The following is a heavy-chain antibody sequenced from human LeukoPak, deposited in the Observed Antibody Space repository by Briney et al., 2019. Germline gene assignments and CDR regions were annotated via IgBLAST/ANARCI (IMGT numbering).Heavy chain of an antibody. Sequence: GGSLGLSCAASGLIVSDVWMSWVRQAPGKGLEWLGSIKQGSNGGTKDYGAVVKGRFTISREHSRNTLYLQLNRLETEDTAIYYCNTGGHYFGDWGLGTLVTVSS. CDR3: NTGGHYFGD. V-gene: IGHV3-15*01. D-gene: IGHD1-26*01. CDR1: GLIVSDVW. J-gene: IGHJ4*02. CDR2: IKQGSNGGTK.